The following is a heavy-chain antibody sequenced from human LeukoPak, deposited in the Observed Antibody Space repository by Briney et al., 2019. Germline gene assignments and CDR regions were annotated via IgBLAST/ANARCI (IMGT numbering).Heavy chain of an antibody. CDR1: GDSISSRSSY. CDR3: ARDASRDGDYGWFDP. CDR2: IYYSGST. J-gene: IGHJ5*02. Sequence: NSSETLSLTCTVSGDSISSRSSYWGWFRQPPGKGLEWIASIYYSGSTFYNPSLKSRVIISLDTSKSQFSLGLTSVTAADTAVYYCARDASRDGDYGWFDPWGQGTLVTVSS. V-gene: IGHV4-39*07. D-gene: IGHD4-17*01.